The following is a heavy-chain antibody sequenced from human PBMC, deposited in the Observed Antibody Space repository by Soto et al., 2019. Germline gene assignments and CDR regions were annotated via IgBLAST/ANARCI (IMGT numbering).Heavy chain of an antibody. D-gene: IGHD2-2*01. J-gene: IGHJ6*02. CDR1: GYSFTSYW. Sequence: GESLKISCKGSGYSFTSYWISWVRQMPGKGLEWMGRIDPSDSYTNYSPSFQGHVTISADKSISTAYLQWSSLKASDTAMYYCARLVVVPAAMSHYYYYYGMDVWGQGTTVTVSS. CDR2: IDPSDSYT. V-gene: IGHV5-10-1*01. CDR3: ARLVVVPAAMSHYYYYYGMDV.